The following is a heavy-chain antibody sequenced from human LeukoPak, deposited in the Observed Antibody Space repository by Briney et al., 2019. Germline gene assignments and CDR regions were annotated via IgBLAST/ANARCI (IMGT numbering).Heavy chain of an antibody. D-gene: IGHD6-19*01. CDR1: GYSISSDKY. CDR2: IYHTGST. V-gene: IGHV4-38-2*01. J-gene: IGHJ5*02. CDR3: ARSHSGWQGHNNWFDP. Sequence: SETLSLTCEVSGYSISSDKYWGWIRLSPGKGLEWIGTIYHTGSTFYNPSLKSRVSISVDTSKNQFSLRFTSVTAADTAVYYCARSHSGWQGHNNWFDPWGQGTVVTVSS.